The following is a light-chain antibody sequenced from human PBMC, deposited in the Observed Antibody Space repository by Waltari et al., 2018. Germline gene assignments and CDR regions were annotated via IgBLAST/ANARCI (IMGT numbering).Light chain of an antibody. CDR2: EVS. Sequence: QSALPHPASVSGSPGQSVTISCTGTSSDIGDYNYVSCYQQHPGRAPKLIIYEVSNRPSGVSSRFSGSQSGNTASLTISGLQAEDEADYYCSSYRTTTTLEDVFGTGTRVTVL. CDR3: SSYRTTTTLEDV. J-gene: IGLJ1*01. V-gene: IGLV2-14*01. CDR1: SSDIGDYNY.